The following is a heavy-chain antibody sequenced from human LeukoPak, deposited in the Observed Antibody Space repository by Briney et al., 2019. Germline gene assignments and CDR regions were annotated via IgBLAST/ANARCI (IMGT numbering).Heavy chain of an antibody. CDR1: GGSISSGDSY. CDR3: ASHLVVPAAMDNYYGMDV. D-gene: IGHD2-2*01. V-gene: IGHV4-30-4*01. CDR2: IYYSGST. J-gene: IGHJ6*04. Sequence: SQTLSLTCTVSGGSISSGDSYGSWVRQPPGKGLEWIGYIYYSGSTYYNPSLKSRVTISVDTSKNQFSLKLSSVTAADTAVYYCASHLVVPAAMDNYYGMDVWGKGTTVTVSS.